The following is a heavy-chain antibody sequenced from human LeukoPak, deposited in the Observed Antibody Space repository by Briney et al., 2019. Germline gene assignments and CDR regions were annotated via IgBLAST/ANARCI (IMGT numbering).Heavy chain of an antibody. J-gene: IGHJ6*03. CDR2: IYTSGST. Sequence: SQTLSLTCTVSGGSISSGSYYWSWIRQPAGKGLEWIGRIYTSGSTNYNPSLKSRVTISVDTSKNQFSLKLSSVTAADTAVYYCARTVVGYSGYDRTNYYYYLDVWGKGTTVTVSS. CDR3: ARTVVGYSGYDRTNYYYYLDV. V-gene: IGHV4-61*02. D-gene: IGHD5-12*01. CDR1: GGSISSGSYY.